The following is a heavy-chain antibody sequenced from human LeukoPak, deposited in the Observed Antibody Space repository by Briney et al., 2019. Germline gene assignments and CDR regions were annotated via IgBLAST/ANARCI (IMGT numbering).Heavy chain of an antibody. CDR3: ARDLSIRAVTTFYYFDY. J-gene: IGHJ4*02. CDR1: GYTFTSYY. CDR2: INPSGGNT. Sequence: EASVKVSCKASGYTFTSYYMHWVRQAPGQGLEWMGIINPSGGNTNYAQKLQGRVTMTTDTSTSTAYMELRSLRSDDTAVYYCARDLSIRAVTTFYYFDYWGRGTLVTVSS. V-gene: IGHV1-46*01. D-gene: IGHD4-17*01.